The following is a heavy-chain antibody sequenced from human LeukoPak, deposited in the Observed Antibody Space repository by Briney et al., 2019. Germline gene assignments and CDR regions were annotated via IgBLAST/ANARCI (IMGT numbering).Heavy chain of an antibody. J-gene: IGHJ4*02. CDR3: ARDNYDNSGYYFDY. D-gene: IGHD3-22*01. V-gene: IGHV4-59*12. CDR2: IYHSGRT. CDR1: GGSISSYY. Sequence: KASETLSLTCTVSGGSISSYYWSWIRQPPGKGLEWIGEIYHSGRTNYTPSLKSRVTISVDKSKNQLSLKLSSVTAADTAVYYCARDNYDNSGYYFDYWGQGTLVTVSS.